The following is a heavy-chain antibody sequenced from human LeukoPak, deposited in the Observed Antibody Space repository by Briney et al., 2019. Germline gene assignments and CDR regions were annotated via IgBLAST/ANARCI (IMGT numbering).Heavy chain of an antibody. CDR3: AASQSYCGGDCYSGDAFDI. Sequence: SVKVSCKASGGTFSSYAISWVRQAPGQGLEWMGRIIPIFGTANYAQKFQGRVTITTDESTSTAYMELSRLRSDDTAVYYCAASQSYCGGDCYSGDAFDIWGQGTVVTVSS. D-gene: IGHD2-21*01. CDR1: GGTFSSYA. J-gene: IGHJ3*02. CDR2: IIPIFGTA. V-gene: IGHV1-69*05.